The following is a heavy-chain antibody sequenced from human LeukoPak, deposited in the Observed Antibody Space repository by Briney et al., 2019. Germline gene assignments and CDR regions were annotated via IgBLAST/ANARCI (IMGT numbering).Heavy chain of an antibody. CDR2: IYYSGST. CDR3: ARHSGDYGVYFDY. V-gene: IGHV4-39*01. D-gene: IGHD4-17*01. Sequence: SETLSLTCTVSGGSISSSSYYWGWIRQPPGKGLEWIGSIYYSGSTYYNPSLKSRVTISVDTSKNQFSLKLSSVTAADTAVYYCARHSGDYGVYFDYWGQGTLVTVSS. J-gene: IGHJ4*02. CDR1: GGSISSSSYY.